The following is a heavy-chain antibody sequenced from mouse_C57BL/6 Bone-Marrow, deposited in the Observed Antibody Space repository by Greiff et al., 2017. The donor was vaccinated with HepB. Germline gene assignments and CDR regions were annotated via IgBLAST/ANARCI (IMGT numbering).Heavy chain of an antibody. CDR3: ARRGFITTVASFDY. D-gene: IGHD1-1*01. CDR2: INPNNGGT. Sequence: EVQGVESGPELVKPGASVKMSCKASGYTFTDYNMHWVKQSHGKSLEWIGYINPNNGGTSYNQKFKGKATLTVNKSSSTAYMELRSLTSEDSAVYYCARRGFITTVASFDYWGQGTTLTVSS. J-gene: IGHJ2*01. CDR1: GYTFTDYN. V-gene: IGHV1-22*01.